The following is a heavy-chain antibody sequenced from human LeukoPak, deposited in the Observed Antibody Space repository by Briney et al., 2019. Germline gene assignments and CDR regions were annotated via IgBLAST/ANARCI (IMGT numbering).Heavy chain of an antibody. V-gene: IGHV1-58*01. CDR2: IVVGSGKT. D-gene: IGHD3-22*01. J-gene: IGHJ4*02. Sequence: ASVKVSCKASGFTFTSSAVQWVRQARGQRLEWIGWIVVGSGKTNYAQKFQERVTITRDMSTSTAYMELSSLRSEDTAVYYCAASPDYYDSSGYSYYFDYWGQGTLVTVSS. CDR1: GFTFTSSA. CDR3: AASPDYYDSSGYSYYFDY.